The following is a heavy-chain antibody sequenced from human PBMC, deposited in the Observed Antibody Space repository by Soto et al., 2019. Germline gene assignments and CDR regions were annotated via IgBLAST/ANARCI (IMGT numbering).Heavy chain of an antibody. CDR1: GFTFSDYG. CDR3: VRDQQWLLPVPLNFDY. Sequence: ASVKVSCKASGFTFSDYGFSWVRQAPGRGLEWMGWISAFNGETHYTQKSEGRVAMTTDAATTTAYMGLRSLTVDDTAVYYCVRDQQWLLPVPLNFDYWGQGTVVTVSS. CDR2: ISAFNGET. D-gene: IGHD6-19*01. V-gene: IGHV1-18*01. J-gene: IGHJ4*02.